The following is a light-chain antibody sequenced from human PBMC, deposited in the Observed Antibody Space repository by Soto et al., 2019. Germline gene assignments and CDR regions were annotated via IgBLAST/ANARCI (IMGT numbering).Light chain of an antibody. V-gene: IGKV1-39*01. CDR1: QTITTF. Sequence: DIQTTQSPSSLSASVGDRVTITCRANQTITTFLNWYQHKPGKAPALLIYAASYLQRGVPSRFSASGSGTEFTLTVSSLEPEDFSTYYCQQSYTSPFTFGPGTKVDIK. J-gene: IGKJ3*01. CDR2: AAS. CDR3: QQSYTSPFT.